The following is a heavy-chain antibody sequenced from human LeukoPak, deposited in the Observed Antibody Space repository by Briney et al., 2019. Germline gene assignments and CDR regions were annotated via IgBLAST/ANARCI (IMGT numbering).Heavy chain of an antibody. Sequence: PGGSLRLSCAASGFSLSSHWMHWVRQAPGKGLEWVALIWYDGSNKYYTDSVKGRLTISRDNSKDTLFLQMNSLRAEDTAVYYCAREGPRGNSQFDYWGQGTLVTVSS. CDR2: IWYDGSNK. D-gene: IGHD2/OR15-2a*01. J-gene: IGHJ4*02. V-gene: IGHV3-33*08. CDR3: AREGPRGNSQFDY. CDR1: GFSLSSHW.